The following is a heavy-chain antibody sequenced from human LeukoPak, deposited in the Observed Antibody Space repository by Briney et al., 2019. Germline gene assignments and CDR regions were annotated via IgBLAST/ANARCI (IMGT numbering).Heavy chain of an antibody. J-gene: IGHJ4*02. V-gene: IGHV3-23*01. CDR3: AKRGVVIRVILVGFHKEAYYFDS. CDR2: ISDSAGRT. D-gene: IGHD3-22*01. CDR1: GITLSNYG. Sequence: PGGSLRLSCAVSGITLSNYGMSWVRQAPGKGLEWVAGISDSAGRTNYAGSVKGRFTISRDNSKNTLYLQMKSLRAEDTAVYFCAKRGVVIRVILVGFHKEAYYFDSWGQGALVTVSS.